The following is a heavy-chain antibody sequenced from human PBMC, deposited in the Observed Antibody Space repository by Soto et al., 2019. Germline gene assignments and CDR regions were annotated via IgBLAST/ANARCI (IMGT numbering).Heavy chain of an antibody. V-gene: IGHV1-2*02. Sequence: QVQLVQSAAEVKKPGASVKVSCKASGYTFTGYYMHWVRQAPGQGLEWMGWINPNSGGTNYAQKFQGRVTMTRDTSISTAYMELSRLRSDDTAVYYCARVTVGVVPAAMHYYYGMDVWGQGTTVTVSS. CDR1: GYTFTGYY. CDR2: INPNSGGT. J-gene: IGHJ6*02. D-gene: IGHD2-2*01. CDR3: ARVTVGVVPAAMHYYYGMDV.